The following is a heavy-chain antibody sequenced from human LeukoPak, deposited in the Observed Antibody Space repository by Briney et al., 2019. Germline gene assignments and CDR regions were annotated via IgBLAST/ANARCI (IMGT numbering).Heavy chain of an antibody. D-gene: IGHD3-3*01. CDR1: GFTFSMSA. CDR2: KEKDGRTE. J-gene: IGHJ4*02. V-gene: IGHV3-30*02. Sequence: GGSLRLSFVGSGFTFSMSAMHWVRQAPGKGLEWVASKEKDGRTEYNADSVKGRFTISRDNSANTLYLELDSLTVEDIAVYYCAKVRSVFGANCFDYWGQGTLVTVSS. CDR3: AKVRSVFGANCFDY.